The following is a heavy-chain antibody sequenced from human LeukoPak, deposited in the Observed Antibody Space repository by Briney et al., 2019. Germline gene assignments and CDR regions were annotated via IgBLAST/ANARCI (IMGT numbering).Heavy chain of an antibody. V-gene: IGHV4-39*02. CDR1: GGSISSSSYY. Sequence: SETLSLTCTVSGGSISSSSYYWGWIRQPPWKGLEWIASIYYSGSTYYNPSLKSRVTISVDTSKNHFSLKLSSVTAADTAVYYCARPWYCSGGSCYYAFDIWGQGTMVTVSS. CDR2: IYYSGST. CDR3: ARPWYCSGGSCYYAFDI. J-gene: IGHJ3*02. D-gene: IGHD2-15*01.